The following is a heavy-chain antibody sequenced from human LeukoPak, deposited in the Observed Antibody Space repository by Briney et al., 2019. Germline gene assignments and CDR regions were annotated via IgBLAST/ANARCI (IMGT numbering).Heavy chain of an antibody. CDR1: GYTFTSYG. CDR3: ARDIRAYYYDSSGPPSY. J-gene: IGHJ4*02. V-gene: IGHV1-18*01. D-gene: IGHD3-22*01. Sequence: ASVKVSCKASGYTFTSYGISWVRQAPGQGLEWMGWISAYNGNTNYAQKLQGRVTMTTDTSTSTAYMELRSLRSDDTAVYYCARDIRAYYYDSSGPPSYWGQGTLVTVSS. CDR2: ISAYNGNT.